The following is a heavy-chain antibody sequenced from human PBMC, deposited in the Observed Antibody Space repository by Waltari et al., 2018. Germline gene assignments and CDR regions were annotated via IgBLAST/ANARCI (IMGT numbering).Heavy chain of an antibody. J-gene: IGHJ6*02. D-gene: IGHD1-26*01. CDR2: IDDRGRT. V-gene: IGHV4-30-4*08. CDR1: GGSISSGDYY. CDR3: ARDVSGDYGMDV. Sequence: QVQLQESGPGLVKPSQTLSLTCTVSGGSISSGDYYWSWIRQPPGKGLEWMGYIDDRGRTYYNQSLKSRVTISVDTSKNQVSLKLSSVTAADTAVYYCARDVSGDYGMDVWGQGTTVTVSS.